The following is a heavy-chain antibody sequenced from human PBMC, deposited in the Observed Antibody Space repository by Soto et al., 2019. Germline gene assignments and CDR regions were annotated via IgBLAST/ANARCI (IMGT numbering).Heavy chain of an antibody. CDR1: GFTFSSYA. V-gene: IGHV3-23*01. CDR3: AKAAVARPRCDWFDR. J-gene: IGHJ5*02. CDR2: ITGSGGNT. D-gene: IGHD6-19*01. Sequence: GGSLRLSCAASGFTFSSYAMSWVRQAPGKGLEWVSGITGSGGNTYYADSVKGRFTFSRDNSKNTLYLQMNSLRADDTAVYYCAKAAVARPRCDWFDRWGQGTLVTVSS.